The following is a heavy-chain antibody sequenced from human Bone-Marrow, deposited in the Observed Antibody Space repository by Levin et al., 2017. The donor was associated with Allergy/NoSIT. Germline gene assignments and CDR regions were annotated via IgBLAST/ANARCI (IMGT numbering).Heavy chain of an antibody. CDR3: ASERGSSSFYWYFDL. CDR2: IIPILGIA. V-gene: IGHV1-69*02. D-gene: IGHD6-6*01. CDR1: GGTFSSYT. Sequence: SVKVSCKASGGTFSSYTISWVRQAPGQGLEWMGRIIPILGIANYAQKFQGRVTITADKSTSTAYMELSSLRSEDTAVYYCASERGSSSFYWYFDLWGRGTLVTVSS. J-gene: IGHJ2*01.